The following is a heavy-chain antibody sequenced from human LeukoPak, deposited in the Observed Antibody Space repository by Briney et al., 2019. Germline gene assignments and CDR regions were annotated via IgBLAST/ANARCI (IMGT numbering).Heavy chain of an antibody. Sequence: SVKVSCKASGRTFSSYAISWVRQAPGQGLEWMGRIIPIFGTANYAQKFQGRVTITTDESTSTAYMELSSLRSEDTAVYYCAREHYYDSSGYYFYWGQGTLVTVSS. J-gene: IGHJ4*02. CDR1: GRTFSSYA. D-gene: IGHD3-22*01. CDR2: IIPIFGTA. CDR3: AREHYYDSSGYYFY. V-gene: IGHV1-69*05.